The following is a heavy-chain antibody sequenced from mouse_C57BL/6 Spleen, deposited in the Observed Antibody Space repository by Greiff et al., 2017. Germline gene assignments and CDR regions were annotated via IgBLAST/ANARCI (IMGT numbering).Heavy chain of an antibody. Sequence: EVQRVESGGGLVKPGGSLKLSCAASGFTFSSYAMSWVRQTPEKRLEWVATISDGGSYTYYPDNVKGRFTISRDNAKNNLYLQMSHLKSEDTAMYYCARDPGLYYYAMDYWGQGTSVTVSS. CDR2: ISDGGSYT. V-gene: IGHV5-4*01. CDR1: GFTFSSYA. D-gene: IGHD6-2*01. J-gene: IGHJ4*01. CDR3: ARDPGLYYYAMDY.